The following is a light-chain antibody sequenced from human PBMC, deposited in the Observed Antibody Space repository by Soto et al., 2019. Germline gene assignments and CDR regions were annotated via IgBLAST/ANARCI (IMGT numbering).Light chain of an antibody. Sequence: DIQMTQFPSTLSASVGERVTITCRASQSINWSLAWYQQKPGNAPKLLIYDGSSLESGVPSRFSGSGSGTEFTLTISNVQPDDFASYYCQQYNGNSWTFGQGTKVEIK. J-gene: IGKJ1*01. CDR3: QQYNGNSWT. CDR1: QSINWS. CDR2: DGS. V-gene: IGKV1-5*01.